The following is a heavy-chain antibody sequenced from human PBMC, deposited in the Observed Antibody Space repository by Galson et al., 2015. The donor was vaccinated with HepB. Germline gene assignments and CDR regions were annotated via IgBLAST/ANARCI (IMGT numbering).Heavy chain of an antibody. J-gene: IGHJ6*03. CDR3: ARERRYYYDSSGYMDV. CDR1: GGTFSSYA. D-gene: IGHD3-22*01. CDR2: IIPIFGTA. Sequence: SVKVSCKASGGTFSSYAISWVRQAPGQGLEWMGGIIPIFGTANYAQKFQGRVTITADESTSTAYMELSSLRSEDTAVYYCARERRYYYDSSGYMDVWGKGTTVTVSS. V-gene: IGHV1-69*13.